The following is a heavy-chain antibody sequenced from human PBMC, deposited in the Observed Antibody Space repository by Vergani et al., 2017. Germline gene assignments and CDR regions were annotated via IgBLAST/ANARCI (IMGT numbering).Heavy chain of an antibody. Sequence: EVQLVESGGGLVQPGGSLRLSCAASGFSLSRFWMSWVRQAPGKGLEWVAHISPDGSATSYVDSVKGRFTISRDNTKNSLPLHMSGLRVEDTAVYYCGRLPRGPRKCELWGHGTLITVSS. CDR3: GRLPRGPRKCEL. CDR2: ISPDGSAT. CDR1: GFSLSRFW. V-gene: IGHV3-7*01. J-gene: IGHJ2*01.